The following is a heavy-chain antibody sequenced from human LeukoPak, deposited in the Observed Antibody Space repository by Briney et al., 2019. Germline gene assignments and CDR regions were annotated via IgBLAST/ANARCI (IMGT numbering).Heavy chain of an antibody. V-gene: IGHV4-38-2*01. J-gene: IGHJ4*02. CDR2: IYHSGNT. CDR1: GYSISSGFY. Sequence: SETLSLTCAVSGYSISSGFYWGWIRQPPGKGLEWIGSIYHSGNTYYNPSLKSRVTISLDTSKSQFSLKLTSVTAADTAMYYCTCDPNWVFDNWGQGTLVTVSS. CDR3: TCDPNWVFDN. D-gene: IGHD7-27*01.